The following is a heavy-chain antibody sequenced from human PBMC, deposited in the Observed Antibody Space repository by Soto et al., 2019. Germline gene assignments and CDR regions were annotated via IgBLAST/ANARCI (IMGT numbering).Heavy chain of an antibody. CDR1: GGSISSSSYY. CDR3: AREKLVLDYYYYGMAV. J-gene: IGHJ6*02. V-gene: IGHV4-39*02. D-gene: IGHD1-1*01. Sequence: PSETLSLTCTVSGGSISSSSYYWGGIRQPPGKGLEWIGNIYHLGSTYYNPSLKSRVRISVDTSKNQFSLNLSSVTAADTAVYYCAREKLVLDYYYYGMAVWGQGTTVTVSS. CDR2: IYHLGST.